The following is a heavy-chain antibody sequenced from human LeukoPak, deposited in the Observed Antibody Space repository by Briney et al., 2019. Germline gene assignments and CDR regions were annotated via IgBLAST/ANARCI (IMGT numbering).Heavy chain of an antibody. V-gene: IGHV3-23*01. CDR1: GFTFSSYA. CDR2: ISGSGGST. J-gene: IGHJ4*02. D-gene: IGHD2-2*01. CDR3: AKGSGIVVVPAAHFDY. Sequence: GGSLRLSCAASGFTFSSYAMSWVRHAPGKGLEWVSSISGSGGSTYYADSVKGRFTISRDNSKNTLYLQMNSLRAEDTAVYYCAKGSGIVVVPAAHFDYRGQGTLVTVSS.